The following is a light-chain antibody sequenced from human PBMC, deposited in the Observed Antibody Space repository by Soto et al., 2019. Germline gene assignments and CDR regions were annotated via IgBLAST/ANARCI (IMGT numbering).Light chain of an antibody. CDR3: QQYNDFPS. V-gene: IGKV1-39*01. CDR2: AAS. J-gene: IGKJ1*01. Sequence: GDRVTITCRASQSISSYLNWYQQKPGKAPKLLIYAASSLQSGVPSRFSGSGYGTEFTLTITGLLPEDFVTYYCQQYNDFPSFGQGTKVDIK. CDR1: QSISSY.